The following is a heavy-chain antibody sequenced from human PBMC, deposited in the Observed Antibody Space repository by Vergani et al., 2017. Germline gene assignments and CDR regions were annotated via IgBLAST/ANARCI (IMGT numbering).Heavy chain of an antibody. V-gene: IGHV1-2*02. CDR3: ARDGITYYYDSSGYYGGNWFDP. CDR2: INPRTGAT. Sequence: QVHLVQSGAEVKKPGASVKVSCKTSGYTFTDYHIHWVRQAPGEGLESMGWINPRTGATDYAQGLQGRVTMTRDTSISTAYMELSSLRSEDTAVYYCARDGITYYYDSSGYYGGNWFDPWGQGTLVTVSS. CDR1: GYTFTDYH. D-gene: IGHD3-22*01. J-gene: IGHJ5*02.